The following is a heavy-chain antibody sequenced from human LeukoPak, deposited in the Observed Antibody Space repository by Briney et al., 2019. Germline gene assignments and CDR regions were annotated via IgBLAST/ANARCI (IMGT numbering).Heavy chain of an antibody. CDR1: GFTFSDYY. CDR2: ISSGGSTI. CDR3: ARQYNCDSRAFDY. J-gene: IGHJ4*02. D-gene: IGHD1-1*01. V-gene: IGHV3-11*01. Sequence: PGGSLRLSCAASGFTFSDYYMNWIRQAPGKGLEWVSYISSGGSTINYADSVKGRFTISRDNAKNSLYLQMNSLRAEDTAVYYCARQYNCDSRAFDYWGQGTLVTVSS.